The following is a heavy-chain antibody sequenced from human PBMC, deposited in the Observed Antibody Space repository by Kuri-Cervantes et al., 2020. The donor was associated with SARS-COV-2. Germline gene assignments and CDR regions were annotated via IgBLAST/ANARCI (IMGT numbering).Heavy chain of an antibody. V-gene: IGHV4-34*01. Sequence: SETLSLTCAVYGGPFTGHNYWTWIRQPPGRGLEWIGSINNGGITQYNPSLKSRVAISVDTSKNQFSLNLSTVTAADTAVYYCARTSPPNYGMDVWGQGTTVTVSS. CDR2: INNGGIT. CDR3: ARTSPPNYGMDV. J-gene: IGHJ6*02. CDR1: GGPFTGHNY.